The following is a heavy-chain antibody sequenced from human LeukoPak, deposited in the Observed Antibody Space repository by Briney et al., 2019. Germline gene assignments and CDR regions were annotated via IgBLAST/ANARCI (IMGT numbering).Heavy chain of an antibody. D-gene: IGHD3-3*01. CDR3: ARIPLEGVPDY. J-gene: IGHJ4*02. CDR2: INPNSGGT. V-gene: IGHV1-2*02. CDR1: GYTFTGYY. Sequence: ASVKVSCKASGYTFTGYYMHWVRQAPGQGXXWMGWINPNSGGTNYAQKFQGRVTMTRDTSISTAYMELSRLRSDDTAVYYCARIPLEGVPDYWGQGTLVTVSS.